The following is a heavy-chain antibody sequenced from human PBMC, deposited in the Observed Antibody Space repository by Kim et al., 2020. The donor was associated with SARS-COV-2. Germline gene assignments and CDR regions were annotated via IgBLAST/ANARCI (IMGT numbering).Heavy chain of an antibody. Sequence: GGSLRLSCAASGFTFSTYTMNWVRQAPGKGLEWVSSISSSSTYIYYADSVKGRFTISRDNAKNSLYLQMNSLRAEDTAVYYCARRFVPSYGYFPHYFDYWGQGALVTFSS. J-gene: IGHJ4*02. CDR2: ISSSSTYI. V-gene: IGHV3-21*01. D-gene: IGHD5-18*01. CDR1: GFTFSTYT. CDR3: ARRFVPSYGYFPHYFDY.